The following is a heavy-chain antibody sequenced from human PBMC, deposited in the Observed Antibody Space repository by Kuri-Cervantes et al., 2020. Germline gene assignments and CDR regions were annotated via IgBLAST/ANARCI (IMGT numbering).Heavy chain of an antibody. V-gene: IGHV1-45*02. D-gene: IGHD3-22*01. Sequence: SVKVSCKASGYTFTYRYLHWVRQAPGQALEWMGWITPFNGNTNYAQKFQGRVTMTRDTSTSTVYMELSSLRSEDTAVYYCARVDVTMIVVGALGAFDIWGQGTMVTVS. CDR2: ITPFNGNT. CDR3: ARVDVTMIVVGALGAFDI. J-gene: IGHJ3*02. CDR1: GYTFTYRY.